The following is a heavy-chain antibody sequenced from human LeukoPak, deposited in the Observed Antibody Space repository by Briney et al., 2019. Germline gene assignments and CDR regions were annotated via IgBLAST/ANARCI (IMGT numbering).Heavy chain of an antibody. V-gene: IGHV3-30*04. CDR1: GFNFNNYA. CDR3: AREQRGYDCYY. J-gene: IGHJ4*02. CDR2: ITYDGSNE. D-gene: IGHD5-12*01. Sequence: GGSLRLSCAASGFNFNNYAMHWVRQAPGKGLDLVALITYDGSNEYYADPVKGRFTISRDDSKNTLYLQMNSLRGEDTAVYYCAREQRGYDCYYWVQGTLVTVSS.